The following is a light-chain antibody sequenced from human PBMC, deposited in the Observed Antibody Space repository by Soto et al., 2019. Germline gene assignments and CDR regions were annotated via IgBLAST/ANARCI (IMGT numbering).Light chain of an antibody. V-gene: IGLV2-14*01. Sequence: QSVLAQPASVSGSPGQSITISCTGASSNIGDYNYVSWYQQKQGKAPKLIIYHVSYRPSGVSDRFSASKSGNTASLTISRLRAEDEADYYCASYTTSNTFVFGTGTNVTVL. CDR3: ASYTTSNTFV. CDR1: SSNIGDYNY. J-gene: IGLJ1*01. CDR2: HVS.